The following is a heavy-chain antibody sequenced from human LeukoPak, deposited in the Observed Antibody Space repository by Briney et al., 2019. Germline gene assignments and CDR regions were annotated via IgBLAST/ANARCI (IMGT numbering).Heavy chain of an antibody. CDR3: ARHNRYSTSWYDY. Sequence: SETLSLTCTVSGGSISSSSYYWGWIRQPPGKGLEWIGSIYYSGSAYYTPSLKSRVTISADTSSNQFSLKLSSVTAADTGVYYCARHNRYSTSWYDYWGQGTLVTVSS. CDR1: GGSISSSSYY. V-gene: IGHV4-39*01. CDR2: IYYSGSA. J-gene: IGHJ4*02. D-gene: IGHD6-13*01.